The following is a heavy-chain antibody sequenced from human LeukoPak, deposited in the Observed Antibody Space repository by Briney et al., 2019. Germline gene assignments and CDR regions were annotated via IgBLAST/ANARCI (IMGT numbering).Heavy chain of an antibody. Sequence: GRSLRLSCAASGFTFSSYAMHWVRQAPGKGLEWVAVISYDGSNKYYADSVKGRFTISRDNSKNTLYLQMNSLRAEDTAVYYCARVRGRITMVRGGIYFDYWGQGTLVTVSS. CDR2: ISYDGSNK. J-gene: IGHJ4*02. V-gene: IGHV3-30-3*01. CDR1: GFTFSSYA. CDR3: ARVRGRITMVRGGIYFDY. D-gene: IGHD3-10*01.